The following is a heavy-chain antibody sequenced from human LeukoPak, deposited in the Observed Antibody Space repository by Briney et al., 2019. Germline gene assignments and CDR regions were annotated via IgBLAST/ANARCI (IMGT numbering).Heavy chain of an antibody. V-gene: IGHV3-33*01. D-gene: IGHD1-14*01. CDR2: IWYDGSNK. CDR3: ARDPGTGEYFDY. CDR1: GFTFSSYG. Sequence: GGSLRLSCAASGFTFSSYGMHWVRQAPGKGLEWVAVIWYDGSNKYYADSVKGRFTISRDNSKNTLYLQMNSLRAEDTAVYYCARDPGTGEYFDYWGQGTLVTVSS. J-gene: IGHJ4*02.